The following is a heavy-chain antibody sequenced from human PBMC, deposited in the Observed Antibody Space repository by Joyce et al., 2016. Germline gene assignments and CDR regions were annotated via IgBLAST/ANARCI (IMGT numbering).Heavy chain of an antibody. Sequence: EVQLEQPGAEVKKPGESLKISCKTSGYTFSSYWIAWVRQMPGRGLEWMGMIDPDDSETTYSQSFQDHVTISADKAVSTAYLHWGSLEASDTAVYYCARHSGATGEDYWGQGTLVTVSS. CDR3: ARHSGATGEDY. D-gene: IGHD1-1*01. J-gene: IGHJ4*02. CDR1: GYTFSSYW. V-gene: IGHV5-51*01. CDR2: IDPDDSET.